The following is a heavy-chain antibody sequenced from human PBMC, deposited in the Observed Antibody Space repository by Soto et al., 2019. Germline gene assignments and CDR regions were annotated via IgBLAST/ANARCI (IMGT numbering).Heavy chain of an antibody. CDR2: IYWDDDK. J-gene: IGHJ3*02. V-gene: IGHV2-5*02. Sequence: QITLNESGPTLVKPTQILTLTCTFSGFSLSTTGVGVGWIRQPPGKALEWLGFIYWDDDKRYSPSVKSRLTISKDTSKSLVVLIMTNMDPIDTATYYCAHRQGQSGSNWDSGAFDIWGQGTMVTVSS. CDR3: AHRQGQSGSNWDSGAFDI. D-gene: IGHD6-13*01. CDR1: GFSLSTTGVG.